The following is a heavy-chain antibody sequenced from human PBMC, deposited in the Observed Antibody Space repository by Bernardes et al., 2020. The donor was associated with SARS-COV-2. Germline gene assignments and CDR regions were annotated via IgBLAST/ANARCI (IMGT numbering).Heavy chain of an antibody. Sequence: SETLSLTCTVSGGSISSSSYYWGWIRQPPGKGLEWIGSIYYSGSTYYNPSLKSRVTISVDTSKNQFSLKLSSVTAADTAVYYCAGPMVRGVIINYYGMDVWGQGTTVTVSS. V-gene: IGHV4-39*01. CDR2: IYYSGST. J-gene: IGHJ6*02. D-gene: IGHD3-10*01. CDR3: AGPMVRGVIINYYGMDV. CDR1: GGSISSSSYY.